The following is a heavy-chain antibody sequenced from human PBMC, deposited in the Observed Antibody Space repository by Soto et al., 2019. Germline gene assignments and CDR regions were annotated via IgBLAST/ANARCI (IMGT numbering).Heavy chain of an antibody. CDR1: EFTSSNHG. CDR3: TTHEEGAPWAGGSDS. CDR2: IWFDGSQK. J-gene: IGHJ5*01. Sequence: GGSLRLSCAASEFTSSNHGMHWVRQAPGKGLEWVAVIWFDGSQKYYGDSVKGRLTISRDNSNVTLYLQMDSLRVEDTAIYYCTTHEEGAPWAGGSDSWGQGTLVTVSS. V-gene: IGHV3-33*01. D-gene: IGHD1-26*01.